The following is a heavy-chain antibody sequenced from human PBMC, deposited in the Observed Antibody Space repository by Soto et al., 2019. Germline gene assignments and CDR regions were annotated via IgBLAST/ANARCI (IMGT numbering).Heavy chain of an antibody. V-gene: IGHV2-5*02. Sequence: QITLKESGPTLVKPTQTLTLTCTFSGFSLTTSGGGVGWIRQPPGKALEWLALIYWDDDKRYSPSLQSSLTSTRATSKHYVVLTMPNTEPADTATYFCAHRTATVTWWFDPWGQGTLVTVSS. D-gene: IGHD4-17*01. CDR1: GFSLTTSGGG. CDR2: IYWDDDK. J-gene: IGHJ5*02. CDR3: AHRTATVTWWFDP.